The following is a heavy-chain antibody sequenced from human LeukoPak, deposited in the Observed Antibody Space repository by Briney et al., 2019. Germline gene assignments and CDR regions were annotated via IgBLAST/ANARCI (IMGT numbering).Heavy chain of an antibody. Sequence: ASVKVSCKASGYSFTSYGISWVRQAPGQGLEWMGWISAYNGNTNYAQKLQGRVTMTTDTSTSTAYMELRSLRSDDTAVYYCARIMRLVPAATRGSWGQGTLVTVSS. CDR2: ISAYNGNT. D-gene: IGHD2-2*01. CDR3: ARIMRLVPAATRGS. CDR1: GYSFTSYG. J-gene: IGHJ5*02. V-gene: IGHV1-18*01.